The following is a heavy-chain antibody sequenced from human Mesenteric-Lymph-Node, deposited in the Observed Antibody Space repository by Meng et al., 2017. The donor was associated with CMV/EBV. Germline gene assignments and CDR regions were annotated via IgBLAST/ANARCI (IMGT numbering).Heavy chain of an antibody. V-gene: IGHV4-39*01. J-gene: IGHJ4*02. CDR3: ARHGRVGATVDY. CDR2: IYYSGST. D-gene: IGHD1-26*01. Sequence: WVRQAPGKGLEWIGSIYYSGSTYYNPSLKSRVTISVDTSKNQFSLKLSSVTAADTAVYYCARHGRVGATVDYWGQGTLVTVSS.